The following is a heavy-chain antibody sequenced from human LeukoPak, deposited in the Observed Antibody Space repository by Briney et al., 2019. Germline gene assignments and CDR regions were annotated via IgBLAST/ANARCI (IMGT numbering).Heavy chain of an antibody. J-gene: IGHJ5*02. CDR1: GFTFSSYS. V-gene: IGHV3-48*01. D-gene: IGHD1-26*01. Sequence: GGSLRLSCAASGFTFSSYSMNWVRQAPGKGLEWVSYISSSSSLIYYADSVKGRFAIFRDNAKNSLYLQMNSLRVEDTAVYYCARGRELPNWFDPWGQGTLVTVSS. CDR2: ISSSSSLI. CDR3: ARGRELPNWFDP.